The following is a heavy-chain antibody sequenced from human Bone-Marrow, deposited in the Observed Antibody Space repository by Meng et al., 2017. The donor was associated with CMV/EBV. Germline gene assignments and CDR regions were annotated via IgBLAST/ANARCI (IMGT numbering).Heavy chain of an antibody. CDR2: INTDGSST. Sequence: GASLKISCAASGFTFSSYWMHWVRQAPGKGLVWVSRINTDGSSTSYADSVKGRFTISRDNAKNTLYLQMNSLRAEDTAVYYCARAQYSSSILMDVWGQGTTVTVSS. CDR1: GFTFSSYW. J-gene: IGHJ6*02. CDR3: ARAQYSSSILMDV. D-gene: IGHD6-6*01. V-gene: IGHV3-74*01.